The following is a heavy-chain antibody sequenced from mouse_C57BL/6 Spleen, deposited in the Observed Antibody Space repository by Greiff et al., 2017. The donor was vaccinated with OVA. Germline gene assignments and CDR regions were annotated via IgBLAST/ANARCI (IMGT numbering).Heavy chain of an antibody. Sequence: EVNVVESGEGLVKPGGSLKLSCAASGFTFSSYAMSWVRQTPEKRLEWVAYISSGGDYIYYADTVKGRFTISRDNARNTLYLQMSSLKSEDTAMYYCTRRDYYGSGDYWGQGTSVTVSS. V-gene: IGHV5-9-1*02. CDR1: GFTFSSYA. J-gene: IGHJ4*01. D-gene: IGHD1-1*01. CDR2: ISSGGDYI. CDR3: TRRDYYGSGDY.